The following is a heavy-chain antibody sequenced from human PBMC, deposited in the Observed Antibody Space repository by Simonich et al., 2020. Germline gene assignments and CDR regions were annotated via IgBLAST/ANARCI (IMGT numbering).Heavy chain of an antibody. CDR3: AKDLGERITMIVVVIDAFDI. CDR2: NSGSGGST. Sequence: GGGLVQPGGSLRLSCAASGFTFSSYAMSWVRQAPGKGLGWVSANSGSGGSTYYADSVKGRFTISRDNSKNTLYLQMNSLRAEDTAVYYCAKDLGERITMIVVVIDAFDIWGQGTMVTVSS. D-gene: IGHD3-22*01. V-gene: IGHV3-23*01. J-gene: IGHJ3*02. CDR1: GFTFSSYA.